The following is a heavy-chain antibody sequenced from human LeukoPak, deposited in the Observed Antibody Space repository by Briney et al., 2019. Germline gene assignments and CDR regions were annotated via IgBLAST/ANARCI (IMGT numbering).Heavy chain of an antibody. CDR2: IIPILGIA. CDR1: GGTFSSYA. V-gene: IGHV1-69*04. D-gene: IGHD4-11*01. Sequence: ASVKVSCKASGGTFSSYAISWERQAPGQGLEWMGRIIPILGIANYAQKFQGRVTITADKSTSTAYMELSSLRSEDTAVYYCAREGHDYSRRYYFDYWGQGTLVTVSS. CDR3: AREGHDYSRRYYFDY. J-gene: IGHJ4*02.